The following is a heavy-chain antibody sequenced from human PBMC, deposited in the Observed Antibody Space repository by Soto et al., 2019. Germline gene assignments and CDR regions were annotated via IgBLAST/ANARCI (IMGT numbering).Heavy chain of an antibody. Sequence: ASGKVSCEGSGYNFKSHSINWLRQAPGQGLEWMGWINPNTGNPTYEQGFTGRFVFSVDTSVSTVYLQIFSLKADDSAVYYCARDRASGSFDYWGQGTLVTVSS. J-gene: IGHJ4*02. D-gene: IGHD1-26*01. V-gene: IGHV7-4-1*01. CDR2: INPNTGNP. CDR3: ARDRASGSFDY. CDR1: GYNFKSHS.